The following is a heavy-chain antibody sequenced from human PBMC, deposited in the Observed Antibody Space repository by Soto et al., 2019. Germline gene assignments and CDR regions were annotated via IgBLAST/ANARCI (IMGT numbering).Heavy chain of an antibody. Sequence: QVQLVQSGAEVKKPGASVKVSCKVSGYTLTELSMHWVRQAPGKGLEWMGGFDPEDGETIYAQKFQGRVTMTEDTSTDTAYMELSSLRSEDTAVYYCATAIGYCSSTSCLPHYYYYYYCMDVWGQGTTVTVSS. CDR3: ATAIGYCSSTSCLPHYYYYYYCMDV. CDR2: FDPEDGET. J-gene: IGHJ6*02. D-gene: IGHD2-2*01. V-gene: IGHV1-24*01. CDR1: GYTLTELS.